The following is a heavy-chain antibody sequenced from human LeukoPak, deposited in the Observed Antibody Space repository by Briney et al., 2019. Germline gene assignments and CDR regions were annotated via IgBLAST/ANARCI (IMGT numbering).Heavy chain of an antibody. J-gene: IGHJ4*02. CDR3: ARVGTWELQRVCDY. CDR2: IHKAGTES. V-gene: IGHV3-7*01. CDR1: GFTFTDYW. D-gene: IGHD1-26*01. Sequence: PGGSLRLSCAASGFTFTDYWMTWVRQVPGKGLEWVANIHKAGTESYYVDSVKGRFAISRDNAKNSLYLQLSSLRVDDTAVYYCARVGTWELQRVCDYWGQGTLVTVSS.